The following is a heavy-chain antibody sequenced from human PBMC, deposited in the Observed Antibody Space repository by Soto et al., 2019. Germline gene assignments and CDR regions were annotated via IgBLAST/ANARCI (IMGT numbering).Heavy chain of an antibody. Sequence: SETLSLTCPVSGGSISSYYWSWIRQPPGKGLEWIGYMYYGGRTNYNPSLKSRVTISVDTSKMQVSLKLSSVTAADTAVYFCARGTPSPLIVRSSRGPWFDPWGQGTLVTVSS. V-gene: IGHV4-59*08. CDR3: ARGTPSPLIVRSSRGPWFDP. CDR1: GGSISSYY. CDR2: MYYGGRT. J-gene: IGHJ5*02. D-gene: IGHD2-15*01.